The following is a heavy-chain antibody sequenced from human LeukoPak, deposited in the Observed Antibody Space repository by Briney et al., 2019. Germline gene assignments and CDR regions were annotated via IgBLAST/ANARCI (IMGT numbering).Heavy chain of an antibody. J-gene: IGHJ3*02. CDR3: AKYLIVWVNAFDI. CDR2: IKEDGSQK. Sequence: GGSLRLSCAASGFTFSSYWMSWVRQAPGKGLEWVANIKEDGSQKDYADSVKGRFTISRDNSKNTLYLQMNSLRAEDTAVYYCAKYLIVWVNAFDIWGQGTMVTVSS. CDR1: GFTFSSYW. V-gene: IGHV3-7*01. D-gene: IGHD3-16*01.